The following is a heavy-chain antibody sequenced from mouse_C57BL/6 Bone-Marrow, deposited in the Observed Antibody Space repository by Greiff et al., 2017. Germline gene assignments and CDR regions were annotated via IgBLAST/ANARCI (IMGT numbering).Heavy chain of an antibody. V-gene: IGHV1-26*01. CDR2: INPNNGGT. CDR1: GYTFTDYY. J-gene: IGHJ4*01. Sequence: EVQLQQSGPELVKPGASVKISCKASGYTFTDYYMNWVKQSHGKSLEWIGDINPNNGGTSYNQKFKGKATLTVDKSSSTAYMELRSLTSEDSAVYYCARGGHYGNYVRAMDYWGQGTSVTVSS. D-gene: IGHD2-1*01. CDR3: ARGGHYGNYVRAMDY.